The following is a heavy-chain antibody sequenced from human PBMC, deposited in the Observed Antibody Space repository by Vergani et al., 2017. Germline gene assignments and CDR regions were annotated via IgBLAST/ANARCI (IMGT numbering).Heavy chain of an antibody. CDR3: ARGNERGVGFYYGMDV. CDR2: IYYSGST. CDR1: GGSISSYY. Sequence: QVQLQESGPGLVKPSQTLSLTCTVSGGSISSYYWSWIRQPPGKGLEWIGYIYYSGSTNYNPSLKSRVTISVDTSKKQFSLKLGSVTAADTAVYYCARGNERGVGFYYGMDVWGQGTTVTVSS. V-gene: IGHV4-59*08. J-gene: IGHJ6*02. D-gene: IGHD1-26*01.